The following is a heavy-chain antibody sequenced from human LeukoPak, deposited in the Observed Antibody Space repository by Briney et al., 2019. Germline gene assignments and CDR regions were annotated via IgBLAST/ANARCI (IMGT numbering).Heavy chain of an antibody. V-gene: IGHV4-38-2*02. D-gene: IGHD3-3*01. J-gene: IGHJ4*02. CDR1: GYSTSNGYY. CDR3: ARGAEYYAIWRGYAGYSDY. CDR2: IYHRGST. Sequence: SETLSLTCTVSGYSTSNGYYWGWLRPPPGKGLEWVGSIYHRGSTYYNPTLRSRVTISLDRSKKKFSLKLTSVTAADTAVYFCARGAEYYAIWRGYAGYSDYWGQGISVTVSS.